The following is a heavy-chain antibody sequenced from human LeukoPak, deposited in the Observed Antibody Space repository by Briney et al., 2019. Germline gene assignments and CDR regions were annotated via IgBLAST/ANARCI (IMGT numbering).Heavy chain of an antibody. CDR2: INNDGRST. Sequence: GGSLRLSCAASGFTFSTYTIHWVRQVPGKGLMWVSRINNDGRSTTYADSVKGRFTISRDNAKDTLYLQMNSLRAEDTAVYYCAGSDTTGYTPREWDYWYFDLWGRGTLVTVSS. V-gene: IGHV3-74*01. D-gene: IGHD1-1*01. J-gene: IGHJ2*01. CDR1: GFTFSTYT. CDR3: AGSDTTGYTPREWDYWYFDL.